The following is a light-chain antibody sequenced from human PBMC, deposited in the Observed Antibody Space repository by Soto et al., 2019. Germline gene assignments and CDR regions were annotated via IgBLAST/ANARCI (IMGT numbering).Light chain of an antibody. CDR3: SSYAGSNNFGYV. CDR2: EVS. V-gene: IGLV2-8*01. Sequence: QSVLNQPPSASGSPGQSVTISCTGTSSDVGGYNYVSWYQQHPGKAPKLMIYEVSKRPSGVPDRFSGSKSGNTASLTVSGLQAEDEADYYCSSYAGSNNFGYVFGTGTKVTVL. J-gene: IGLJ1*01. CDR1: SSDVGGYNY.